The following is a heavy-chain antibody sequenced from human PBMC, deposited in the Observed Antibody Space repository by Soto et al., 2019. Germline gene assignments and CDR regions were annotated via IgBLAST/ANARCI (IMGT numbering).Heavy chain of an antibody. V-gene: IGHV1-18*01. D-gene: IGHD3-10*01. CDR2: ISAYNGNT. Sequence: ASVKVSCKASGYTFTSYGISWVRQAPGQGLEWMGCISAYNGNTNYAQKLQGRVTMTTDTSTITAYMELRSLRSDDTAVYYCARDRRYGSGSYPFNWGQGTLVTSPQ. J-gene: IGHJ4*02. CDR1: GYTFTSYG. CDR3: ARDRRYGSGSYPFN.